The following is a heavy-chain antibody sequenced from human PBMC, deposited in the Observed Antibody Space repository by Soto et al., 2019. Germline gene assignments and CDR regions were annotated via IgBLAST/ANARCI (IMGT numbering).Heavy chain of an antibody. V-gene: IGHV3-23*01. CDR1: GFTFSSYA. CDR3: AKTVYSTGRYFDY. D-gene: IGHD4-4*01. Sequence: EVQLLESGGGLVQPGGSLRLSCAASGFTFSSYAMSWVRQAPGKGLEWVSAISGRGSSTYYADSVKGRFTISRHNYKNTPYLQMNSLRADDTAVYYCAKTVYSTGRYFDYWGQGTLVTVSS. J-gene: IGHJ4*02. CDR2: ISGRGSST.